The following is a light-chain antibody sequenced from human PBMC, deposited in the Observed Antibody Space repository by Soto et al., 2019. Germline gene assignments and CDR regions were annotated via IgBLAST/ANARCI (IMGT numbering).Light chain of an antibody. CDR1: QSISSW. CDR2: DAS. Sequence: DIQMTQSPSTLSASVGDRVTITCRASQSISSWLAWYEQKPGKAPKLLIYDASSLESGVPSRFSGSRSGTEFNLTISSLQPDDFATYYCQQYNSYSWTFGQGTKVDIK. V-gene: IGKV1-5*01. J-gene: IGKJ1*01. CDR3: QQYNSYSWT.